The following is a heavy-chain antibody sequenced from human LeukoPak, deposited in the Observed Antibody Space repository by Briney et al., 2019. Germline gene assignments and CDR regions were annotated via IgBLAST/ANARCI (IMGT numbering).Heavy chain of an antibody. Sequence: SETLSLTCTVSGGSISSSSFYWGWIRQPPGKGLEWIGCIYYSGITHYNASLKSRVTISVDTSKNQLSLRLTSVTAADTAVYYCARQRGPEALDYWGQGTLVTVSS. CDR3: ARQRGPEALDY. D-gene: IGHD1-14*01. V-gene: IGHV4-39*01. J-gene: IGHJ4*02. CDR2: IYYSGIT. CDR1: GGSISSSSFY.